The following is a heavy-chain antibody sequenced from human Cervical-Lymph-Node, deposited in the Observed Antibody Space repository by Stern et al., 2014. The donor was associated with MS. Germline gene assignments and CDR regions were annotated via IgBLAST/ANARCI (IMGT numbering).Heavy chain of an antibody. J-gene: IGHJ1*01. Sequence: VQLVESGGGVVQPGRSLRLSCAASGFTFSSFAMHWVRQAPGKGLEWVALISYDGSYKYYAESVKGRFTISRDNSKNTLYLQMNSLRAEDTAVYYCARDPITMKVVVKTPYFQRWGQGTLVTVS. V-gene: IGHV3-30*04. CDR2: ISYDGSYK. CDR3: ARDPITMKVVVKTPYFQR. D-gene: IGHD3-22*01. CDR1: GFTFSSFA.